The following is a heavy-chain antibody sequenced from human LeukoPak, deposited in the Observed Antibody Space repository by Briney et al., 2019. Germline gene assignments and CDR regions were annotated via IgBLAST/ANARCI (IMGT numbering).Heavy chain of an antibody. D-gene: IGHD3-10*02. CDR3: ARDLSPYVESDAFDI. CDR1: GGTFSSYA. V-gene: IGHV1-69*05. J-gene: IGHJ3*02. Sequence: SVKVSCKASGGTFSSYAISWVRQAPGQGLEWMGRIIPIFGTANYAQKFQGRVTITTDESTSTAYMELSSLRSEDTAVYYCARDLSPYVESDAFDIWGQGTMVTVSS. CDR2: IIPIFGTA.